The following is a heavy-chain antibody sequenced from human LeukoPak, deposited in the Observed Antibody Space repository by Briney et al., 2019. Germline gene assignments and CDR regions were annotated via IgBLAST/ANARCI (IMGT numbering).Heavy chain of an antibody. CDR1: GLTLSIVW. CDR3: ASAKGGSQCTCPVY. V-gene: IGHV3-15*01. CDR2: IRKATEGGAT. Sequence: GGSLRLSWAPSGLTLSIVWTGWFRHAPGGGLGWVGRIRKATEGGATAYAAPVQGRFTISRDDSSNTQYLHMKRLKTEYKTVYFSASAKGGSQCTCPVYWGQGALVTVSS. D-gene: IGHD3-16*01. J-gene: IGHJ4*02.